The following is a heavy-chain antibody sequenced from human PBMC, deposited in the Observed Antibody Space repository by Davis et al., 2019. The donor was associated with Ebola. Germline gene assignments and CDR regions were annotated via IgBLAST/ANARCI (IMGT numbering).Heavy chain of an antibody. Sequence: HSQTPSLTRAISGDSVSSAGWNWIRQSPSRGLEWLGRTYYKSKWYNDYAVSVKSRITINPDTSKNQFSLQLTSVTPEDTALYYCARGWLRGGMDVWGEGTTVTV. CDR3: ARGWLRGGMDV. CDR2: TYYKSKWYN. V-gene: IGHV6-1*01. J-gene: IGHJ6*02. D-gene: IGHD5-18*01. CDR1: GDSVSSAG.